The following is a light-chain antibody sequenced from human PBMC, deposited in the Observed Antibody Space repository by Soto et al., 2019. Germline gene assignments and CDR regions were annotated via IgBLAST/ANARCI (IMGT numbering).Light chain of an antibody. Sequence: DIQMTXXXSTLSASVGDRVIITCRASQSIRSWLAWYQQKPGKAPNLLIYKASTLEIGVPSRFSGSESATEFTLTITSLQPDDFATYYCQQYSDYPLTFGGGTKVEIK. CDR2: KAS. V-gene: IGKV1-5*03. CDR1: QSIRSW. CDR3: QQYSDYPLT. J-gene: IGKJ4*01.